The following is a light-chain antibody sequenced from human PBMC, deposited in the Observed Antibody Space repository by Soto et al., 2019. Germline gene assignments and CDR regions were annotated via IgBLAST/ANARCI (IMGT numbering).Light chain of an antibody. CDR1: KSVSSRY. CDR2: GAS. V-gene: IGKV3-20*01. CDR3: QQYGSSPPLT. Sequence: EIVLTQSPGTLSLSQGERATLSCRASKSVSSRYLAWYQQKPGQAPRLLIYGASSRATGIPDRFSGSGSGTDFTLTITRLEPEEFAVYYCQQYGSSPPLTFGGGTKGEIK. J-gene: IGKJ4*01.